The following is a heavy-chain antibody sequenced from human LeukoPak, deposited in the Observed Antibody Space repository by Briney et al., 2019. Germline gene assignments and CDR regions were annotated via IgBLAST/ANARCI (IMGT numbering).Heavy chain of an antibody. D-gene: IGHD3-16*01. Sequence: QSGGSLRLSCAASGFTFSSYAMSWVRQAPGQGLEWVSAISGSGGSTYYADSVKGRFTISRDNSKNTLYLQMNSLRAEDAAIYYCARDMIPSDYWGQGTLVTVSS. CDR3: ARDMIPSDY. CDR1: GFTFSSYA. J-gene: IGHJ4*02. V-gene: IGHV3-23*01. CDR2: ISGSGGST.